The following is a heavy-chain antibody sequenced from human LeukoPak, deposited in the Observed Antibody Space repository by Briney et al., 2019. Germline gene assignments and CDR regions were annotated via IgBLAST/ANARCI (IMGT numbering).Heavy chain of an antibody. CDR3: ARVTSIAAAPLAFDP. V-gene: IGHV1-2*02. CDR1: GGTFSSYA. D-gene: IGHD6-13*01. CDR2: INPNSGGT. J-gene: IGHJ5*02. Sequence: GASVKVSCKASGGTFSSYAISWVRQAPGQGLVWTGWINPNSGGTNYAQKFQGRVTMTRDTSISTAYMELSRLRSDDTAVYYCARVTSIAAAPLAFDPWGQGTLVTVSS.